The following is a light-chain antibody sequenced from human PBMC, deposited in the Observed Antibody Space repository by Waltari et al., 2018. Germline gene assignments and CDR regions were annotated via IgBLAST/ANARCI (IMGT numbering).Light chain of an antibody. V-gene: IGKV1-5*03. Sequence: DIQMTQSPSTLSASVPDRVTITCRASQRISSWLAWYQQKPGKAPKLLIYKASSLESGGPSRFSGSGSGTEFTLTISSLQPDDFATYYCQQYNSYSRTFGQGTKVEIK. CDR3: QQYNSYSRT. CDR1: QRISSW. CDR2: KAS. J-gene: IGKJ1*01.